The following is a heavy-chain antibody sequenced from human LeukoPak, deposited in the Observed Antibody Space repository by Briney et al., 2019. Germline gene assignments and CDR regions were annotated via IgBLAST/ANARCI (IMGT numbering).Heavy chain of an antibody. Sequence: GGSLRLSCAASGFIFSSYGMHWVRQAPGKGLEWVAVISYVGSDKYYTDSVRGRFTISRDNSKTTLYLQMNSLRTEDTAVYYCAKGGEMGTIRGYFDCLGQGTLVTVSS. CDR2: ISYVGSDK. D-gene: IGHD5-24*01. J-gene: IGHJ4*02. CDR1: GFIFSSYG. V-gene: IGHV3-30*18. CDR3: AKGGEMGTIRGYFDC.